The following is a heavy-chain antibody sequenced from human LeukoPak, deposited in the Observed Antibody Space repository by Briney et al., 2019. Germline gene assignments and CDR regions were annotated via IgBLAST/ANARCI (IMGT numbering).Heavy chain of an antibody. CDR1: GYTFTGYY. J-gene: IGHJ4*02. Sequence: ASVKVSCKASGYTFTGYYIHWVRQAPGQGLEWMGWINPNSGGTNYAQKFQGRVTMTRDTSISTAYMELSRLRSDDTAVYYCARMGVIRGYYFDYWGQGTLVTVSS. V-gene: IGHV1-2*02. D-gene: IGHD3-10*01. CDR3: ARMGVIRGYYFDY. CDR2: INPNSGGT.